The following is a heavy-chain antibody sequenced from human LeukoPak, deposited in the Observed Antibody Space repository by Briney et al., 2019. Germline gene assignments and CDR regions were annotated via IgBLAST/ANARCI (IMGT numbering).Heavy chain of an antibody. CDR1: GFTFSSYG. CDR3: ARDRYGSGSRYYYGMDV. J-gene: IGHJ6*04. Sequence: PGRSLRLSCAASGFTFSSYGMHWVRQAPGKGLEWAAVIWYDGSNKYYADSVKGRFTISRDNSKNTLYLQMNSLRAEDTAVYYCARDRYGSGSRYYYGMDVWGKGTTVTVSS. CDR2: IWYDGSNK. D-gene: IGHD3-10*01. V-gene: IGHV3-33*01.